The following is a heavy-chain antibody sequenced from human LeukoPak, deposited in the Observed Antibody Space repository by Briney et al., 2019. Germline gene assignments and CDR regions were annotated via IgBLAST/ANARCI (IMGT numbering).Heavy chain of an antibody. D-gene: IGHD3-3*01. CDR2: ISGSGGSI. CDR3: AKDRADFWSGYCDY. CDR1: GFTLSSYA. Sequence: GGSLRLSCAASGFTLSSYAMSWVRQAPGKGLEWVSAISGSGGSIYYADSVKGRFTISRDNSKNTLYLQMNSLRAEDTAVYYCAKDRADFWSGYCDYWGQGTLVTVSS. V-gene: IGHV3-23*01. J-gene: IGHJ4*02.